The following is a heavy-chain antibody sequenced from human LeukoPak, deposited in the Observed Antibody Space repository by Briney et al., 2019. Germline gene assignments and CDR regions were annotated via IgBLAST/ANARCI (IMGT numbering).Heavy chain of an antibody. D-gene: IGHD3-22*01. CDR2: IRYHGSDK. V-gene: IGHV3-30*02. J-gene: IGHJ4*02. Sequence: GGSLRLSCAASAFTFRSYGMHWVRQAPGKGLEWVAFIRYHGSDKYYADSVKDRFTISRDNSKNTLYLQMNSLRAEDTAVYYCARDDDYYDSSGYYYDYFDYWGQGTLVTVSS. CDR1: AFTFRSYG. CDR3: ARDDDYYDSSGYYYDYFDY.